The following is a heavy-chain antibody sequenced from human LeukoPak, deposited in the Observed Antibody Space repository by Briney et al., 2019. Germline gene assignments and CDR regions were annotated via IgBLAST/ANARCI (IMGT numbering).Heavy chain of an antibody. D-gene: IGHD5-18*01. Sequence: LAGGSLRLSCAASGFTFSSYWMSWVRQAPGKGLEWVANIKQDGSEKYYVDSVKGRFTISRDNAKNSLYLQMNSLRAEDTAVYYCAREGGQLWSRYWYFDLWGRGTLVTVSS. CDR1: GFTFSSYW. CDR3: AREGGQLWSRYWYFDL. J-gene: IGHJ2*01. V-gene: IGHV3-7*01. CDR2: IKQDGSEK.